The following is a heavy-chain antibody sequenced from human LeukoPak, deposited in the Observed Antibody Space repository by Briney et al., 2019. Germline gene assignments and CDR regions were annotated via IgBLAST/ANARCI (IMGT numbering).Heavy chain of an antibody. CDR1: GFIFSDYY. V-gene: IGHV3-11*04. J-gene: IGHJ6*03. D-gene: IGHD3-22*01. CDR2: ISSSGRTT. Sequence: PGGSLRLSCAASGFIFSDYYMSWFRQAPGKGLEWVSYISSSGRTTYYSDSVKGRFTTSRDNAKNSLYLQMNSLRAQDTAVYYCARDYDSTGDERDYYYYMDVWGKGTTVTVSS. CDR3: ARDYDSTGDERDYYYYMDV.